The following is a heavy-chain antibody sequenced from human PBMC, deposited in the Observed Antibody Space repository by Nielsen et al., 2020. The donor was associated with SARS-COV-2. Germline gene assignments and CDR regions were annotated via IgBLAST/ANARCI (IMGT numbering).Heavy chain of an antibody. CDR3: ARENSNYLTYFDL. V-gene: IGHV3-53*01. D-gene: IGHD4-11*01. CDR2: IYSGGST. J-gene: IGHJ2*01. Sequence: GESLKISCAASGFTVSTNYMNWVRQAPGKGLEWVSVIYSGGSTYYADSVKGRFTISRDNSKNTLYLQMNSLRAEDTAVYYCARENSNYLTYFDLWGRGTLVTVSS. CDR1: GFTVSTNY.